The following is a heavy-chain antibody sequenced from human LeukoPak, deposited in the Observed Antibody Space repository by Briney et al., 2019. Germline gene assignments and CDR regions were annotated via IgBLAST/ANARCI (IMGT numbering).Heavy chain of an antibody. CDR2: ITSSSRYI. J-gene: IGHJ4*02. CDR3: AKDHESSGSGELGF. D-gene: IGHD3-10*01. CDR1: GFTFDSYN. V-gene: IGHV3-21*01. Sequence: GGSLRLSCTDSGFTFDSYNMNWVRQAPGKGLEWISSITSSSRYIYYAGSVKGRFTISRDNAKNSLYLQMNNLRAEDTAVYYCAKDHESSGSGELGFWGQGTLVTVSS.